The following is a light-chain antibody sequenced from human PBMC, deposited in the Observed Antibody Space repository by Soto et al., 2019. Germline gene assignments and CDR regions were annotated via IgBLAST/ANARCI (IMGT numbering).Light chain of an antibody. Sequence: EIVMTQSPATLSVSPGERATLSCRASQSVSSNLAWFQQKPGQAPRLLIYGASTRATGFPARFSGSGSGTEFTLTISSLQSEDFAVYYRHQYNNWPQTFGQGTKVEIK. J-gene: IGKJ1*01. V-gene: IGKV3-15*01. CDR1: QSVSSN. CDR3: HQYNNWPQT. CDR2: GAS.